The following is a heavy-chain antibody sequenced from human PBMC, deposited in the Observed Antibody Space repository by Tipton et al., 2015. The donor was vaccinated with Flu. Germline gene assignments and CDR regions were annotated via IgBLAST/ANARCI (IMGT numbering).Heavy chain of an antibody. D-gene: IGHD6-13*01. CDR1: GGSFSGYY. CDR3: ARAAAAALDY. CDR2: INHSGST. J-gene: IGHJ4*02. Sequence: TLSLTCAVYGGSFSGYYCSWIRQPPGKGLEWIGEINHSGSTNYNPSLKSRVTISVDTSKNQFSLNLSSMTAAVTAVYFCARAAAAALDYWGQGTLVTVSS. V-gene: IGHV4-34*01.